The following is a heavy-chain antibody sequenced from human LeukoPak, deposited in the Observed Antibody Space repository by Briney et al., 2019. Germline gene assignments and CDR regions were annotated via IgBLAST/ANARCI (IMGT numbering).Heavy chain of an antibody. D-gene: IGHD5-12*01. CDR1: GFTFSSYE. J-gene: IGHJ4*02. CDR2: ISSSGSTI. V-gene: IGHV3-48*03. CDR3: ARDGSGYGGYYFDY. Sequence: GGSLRLSCAASGFTFSSYEMNWVRQAPGKGLEWVSYISSSGSTIYYADSVKGRFTISRDNAKNSLYLQMNSLRAEDTAVYYCARDGSGYGGYYFDYWGQGTLVTVSS.